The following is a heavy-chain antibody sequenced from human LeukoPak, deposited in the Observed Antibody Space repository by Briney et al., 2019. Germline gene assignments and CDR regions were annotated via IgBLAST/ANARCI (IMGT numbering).Heavy chain of an antibody. Sequence: GESLKISCKVSGYSFTSYWIGWVRQMPGKGLEWMAIMYPRDSDISYSPSFQGQVTISADKSISIAYLQWDSLQASDTAMYYCARGLRAAAGSGVYSFDNWGQGTLVSVSS. J-gene: IGHJ4*02. CDR3: ARGLRAAAGSGVYSFDN. CDR2: MYPRDSDI. CDR1: GYSFTSYW. V-gene: IGHV5-51*01. D-gene: IGHD6-13*01.